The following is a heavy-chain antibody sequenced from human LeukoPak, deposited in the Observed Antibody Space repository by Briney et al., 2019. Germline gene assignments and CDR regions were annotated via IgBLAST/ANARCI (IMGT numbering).Heavy chain of an antibody. CDR2: INPSAGST. CDR3: ARAICTSTSSHNDH. CDR1: GYTFTSYF. J-gene: IGHJ5*02. D-gene: IGHD2-2*01. Sequence: GASVKVSCKASGYTFTSYFIHWVRQAPGQGLEWMGIINPSAGSTSYAQKFQGRVTMTRDTSTSTVYMELSSLRSEDTAIYYCARAICTSTSSHNDHWGQGTLVTVST. V-gene: IGHV1-46*01.